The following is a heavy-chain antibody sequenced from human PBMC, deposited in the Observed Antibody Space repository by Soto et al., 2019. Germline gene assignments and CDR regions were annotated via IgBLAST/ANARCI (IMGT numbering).Heavy chain of an antibody. CDR3: ARGTVDDYGDYGVLGYMDV. CDR1: GFIVSSNY. CDR2: IYSGGST. Sequence: QLGGSLRLSCAASGFIVSSNYMSWVRQAPGKGLEWVSVIYSGGSTYYADSVKGRFTISRHNSKNTLYLQMNSLRAEDTAVYYCARGTVDDYGDYGVLGYMDVWGKGTTVTVSS. V-gene: IGHV3-53*04. J-gene: IGHJ6*03. D-gene: IGHD4-17*01.